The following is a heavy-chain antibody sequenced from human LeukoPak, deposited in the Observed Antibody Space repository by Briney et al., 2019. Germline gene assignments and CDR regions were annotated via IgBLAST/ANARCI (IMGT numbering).Heavy chain of an antibody. V-gene: IGHV4-34*01. CDR1: GGSFSGYY. CDR3: ARGGNIVVVPAAICAFDI. J-gene: IGHJ3*02. D-gene: IGHD2-2*02. CDR2: INHSGST. Sequence: TSETLSLTCAVYGGSFSGYYWSWIRQPPGKGLGWIGEINHSGSTNYNPSLKSRVTISVDTSKNQFSLKLSSVTAADTAVYYCARGGNIVVVPAAICAFDIWGQGTMVTVSS.